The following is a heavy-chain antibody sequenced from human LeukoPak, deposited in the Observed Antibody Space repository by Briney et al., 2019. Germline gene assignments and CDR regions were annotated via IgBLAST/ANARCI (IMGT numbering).Heavy chain of an antibody. J-gene: IGHJ3*02. CDR2: ISSSGST. CDR3: ARGPYSYDSSGAFDI. D-gene: IGHD3-22*01. CDR1: GDSISSGDYY. V-gene: IGHV4-61*02. Sequence: SQTLSLTCTVSGDSISSGDYYWSWIRQPAGKGLEWIGRISSSGSTNYNPSLKSRVTISVDTSKNQFSLKLSAVTAADTAVYFCARGPYSYDSSGAFDIWGQGTMVTVSS.